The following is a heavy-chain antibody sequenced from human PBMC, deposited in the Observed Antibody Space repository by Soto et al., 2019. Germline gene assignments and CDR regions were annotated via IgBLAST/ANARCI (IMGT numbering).Heavy chain of an antibody. Sequence: LRLSCAASGFSVTDHYMTWVRQAPGKGLEWVSVLYTGGSAYYGDSVKGRFTISRDSSTNTLYLQMNSLKVGDTAFYFCARSFNDWTTYFDYWSEGTLVTVSS. D-gene: IGHD3-9*01. CDR3: ARSFNDWTTYFDY. CDR2: LYTGGSA. V-gene: IGHV3-53*01. CDR1: GFSVTDHY. J-gene: IGHJ4*02.